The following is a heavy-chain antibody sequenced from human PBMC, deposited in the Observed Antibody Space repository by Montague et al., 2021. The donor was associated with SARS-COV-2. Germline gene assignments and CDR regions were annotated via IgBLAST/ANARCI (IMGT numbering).Heavy chain of an antibody. CDR2: TSYSGST. J-gene: IGHJ6*02. CDR3: ARWGDYYDYPYFYYAMDV. V-gene: IGHV4-59*12. D-gene: IGHD3-3*01. Sequence: SETLSLTCTVSGGSISPYYWSWIRQSPGKGLECIGYTSYSGSTDYNPSLKSRVTISIDTSKNQFSLKLSSVTAADTAVYYCARWGDYYDYPYFYYAMDVGGQGTTVTVSS. CDR1: GGSISPYY.